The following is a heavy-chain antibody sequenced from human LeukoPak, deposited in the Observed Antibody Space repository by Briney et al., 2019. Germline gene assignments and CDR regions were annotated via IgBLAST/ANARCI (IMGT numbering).Heavy chain of an antibody. CDR1: GFSFRNAW. J-gene: IGHJ5*02. D-gene: IGHD3-3*01. Sequence: GGSLRLSCAASGFSFRNAWMHWVRQAPGKGLVWVSRIKGDGSVTVYADSVKGRFTISRDNAKNTLYLQMNSLRVEDTAVYYCARSDWFDPGGQGTLVTVSS. CDR3: ARSDWFDP. CDR2: IKGDGSVT. V-gene: IGHV3-74*01.